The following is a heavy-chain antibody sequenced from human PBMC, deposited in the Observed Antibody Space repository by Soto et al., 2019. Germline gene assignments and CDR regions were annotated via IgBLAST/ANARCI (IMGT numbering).Heavy chain of an antibody. CDR3: ARGGAPIPIFGVVMSWFDP. J-gene: IGHJ5*02. Sequence: QVQLQESGPGLVKPSETLSLTCTVSGGSISNYYWSWIRQPPGKGLEWIGYIYDGGSTNYNPSLKSRVTISVDTSKNQFSLKLSSVTAADTAVYYCARGGAPIPIFGVVMSWFDPWGQGTLVTVSS. CDR1: GGSISNYY. CDR2: IYDGGST. V-gene: IGHV4-59*01. D-gene: IGHD3-3*01.